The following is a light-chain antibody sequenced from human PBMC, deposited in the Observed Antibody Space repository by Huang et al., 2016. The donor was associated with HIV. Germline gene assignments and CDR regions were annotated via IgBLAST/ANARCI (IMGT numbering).Light chain of an antibody. Sequence: DIQMTQSPPSLSASVGDRVTFTCRANQNIAKSLNWYQQKPGKAPKLLIYTASTLVSGVPSRFSGSGSGSPFTLNITNLRPEDFATYYCQQSFSVPRTFG. CDR2: TAS. J-gene: IGKJ1*01. CDR3: QQSFSVPRT. CDR1: QNIAKS. V-gene: IGKV1-39*01.